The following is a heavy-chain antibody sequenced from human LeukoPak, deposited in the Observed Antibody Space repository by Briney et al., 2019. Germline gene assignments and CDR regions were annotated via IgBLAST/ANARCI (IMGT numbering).Heavy chain of an antibody. CDR3: ASGRTDIVVVPATLRNYYFDY. D-gene: IGHD2-2*01. V-gene: IGHV1-69*06. Sequence: SRKLSCKASGGTFTSYAISCVRQAPGQGLEWRGGIIPIFGTANYAQKFQGRVTITADKPTNTAYMELSSLRSEDTALYYCASGRTDIVVVPATLRNYYFDYWGQGTLVTVSS. J-gene: IGHJ4*02. CDR1: GGTFTSYA. CDR2: IIPIFGTA.